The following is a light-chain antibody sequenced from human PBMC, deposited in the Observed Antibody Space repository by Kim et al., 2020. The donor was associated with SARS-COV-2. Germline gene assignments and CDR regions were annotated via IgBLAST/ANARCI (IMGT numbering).Light chain of an antibody. J-gene: IGLJ1*01. CDR2: GNS. CDR3: QSYDSSLSGYV. CDR1: SSNIGAGYD. V-gene: IGLV1-40*01. Sequence: QRVTIACTGSSSNIGAGYDVQWYQQLPGTVPKLLIYGNSNRPSGVPDRISGSKSGTSASLAITGLQAEDEADYCCQSYDSSLSGYVFGTGTKVTVL.